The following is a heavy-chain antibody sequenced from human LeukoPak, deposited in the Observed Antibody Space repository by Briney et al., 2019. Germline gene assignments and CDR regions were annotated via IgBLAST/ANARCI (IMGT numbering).Heavy chain of an antibody. CDR1: GITFSGYS. J-gene: IGHJ4*02. V-gene: IGHV3-48*02. CDR3: ARVGGATAVTMYFEY. Sequence: GGSLRLSCVVSGITFSGYSMIWVRQAPGKGLEWLSFTTTSGNTIFCAESMKDRFTISRDNAKKSLYLQMNSLRDEDTAVYYCARVGGATAVTMYFEYWGQGTLVTVTS. D-gene: IGHD1-26*01. CDR2: TTTSGNTI.